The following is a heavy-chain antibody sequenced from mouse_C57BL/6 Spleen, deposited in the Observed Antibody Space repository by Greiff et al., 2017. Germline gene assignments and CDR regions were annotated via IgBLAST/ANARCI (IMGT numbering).Heavy chain of an antibody. D-gene: IGHD1-1*01. CDR3: ANYYGSSYSYWYFEV. J-gene: IGHJ1*03. V-gene: IGHV1-82*01. CDR2: IYPGDGDT. CDR1: GYAFSSSW. Sequence: VQLQQSGPELVKPGASVKISCKASGYAFSSSWMNWVKQRPGKGLEWIGRIYPGDGDTNYNGKFKGKATLTADKSSSTAYMQLSSLTSEDSAVYFCANYYGSSYSYWYFEVWGTGTTVTVAS.